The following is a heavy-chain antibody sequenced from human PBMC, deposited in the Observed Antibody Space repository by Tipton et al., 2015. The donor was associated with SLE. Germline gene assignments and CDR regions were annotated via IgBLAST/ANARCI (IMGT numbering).Heavy chain of an antibody. D-gene: IGHD2-8*01. CDR2: INHSGST. Sequence: TLSLTCTVSGGSISSGGYYWSWIRQPPGKGLEWIGEINHSGSTNYNPSLKSRVTISVDTSKNQFSLKLSSVTAADTAVYYCARGGYCTNGVCYDFDYWGQGTLVTVSS. J-gene: IGHJ4*02. CDR3: ARGGYCTNGVCYDFDY. V-gene: IGHV4-39*07. CDR1: GGSISSGGYY.